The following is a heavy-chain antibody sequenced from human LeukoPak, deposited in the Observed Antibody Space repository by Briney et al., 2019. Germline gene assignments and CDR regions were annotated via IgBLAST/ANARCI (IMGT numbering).Heavy chain of an antibody. J-gene: IGHJ6*02. Sequence: SQTLSLTCTVSGGSMNNPDYYWSWIRQPPGKGLEWIGYIYYSGSTYYNPSLKSRVTISEDTPKNQFYLKLTPATAADTAVYYCARNWGAAGWDNYNGMDVWGQGTTVIVSS. CDR2: IYYSGST. CDR1: GGSMNNPDYY. CDR3: ARNWGAAGWDNYNGMDV. D-gene: IGHD7-27*01. V-gene: IGHV4-30-4*01.